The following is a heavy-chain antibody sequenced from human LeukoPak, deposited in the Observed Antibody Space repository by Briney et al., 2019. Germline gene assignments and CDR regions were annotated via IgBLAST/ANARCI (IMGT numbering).Heavy chain of an antibody. J-gene: IGHJ4*02. D-gene: IGHD1-14*01. CDR3: ARETATKKTYYFDY. Sequence: SVTLSCKASGYTFTGYYMHWVRQAPGQGLEWMGWINPNSGGTNYAQKFEGRVTMTRDTSTSTAYMELSRLRSDDTAVYYCARETATKKTYYFDYWGQGTLV. V-gene: IGHV1-2*02. CDR1: GYTFTGYY. CDR2: INPNSGGT.